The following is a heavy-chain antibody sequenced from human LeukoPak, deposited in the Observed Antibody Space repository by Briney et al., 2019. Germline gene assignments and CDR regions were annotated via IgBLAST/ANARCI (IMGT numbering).Heavy chain of an antibody. J-gene: IGHJ4*02. Sequence: SETLSPTCTVSGVSISSYYWSWIRPPPGKGLEWIGYIYYSGSTNYNPSLKSRVTISVDTSKNQFSLKLSSVTAADTAVYYCARGCTNGVCYLDYWGQGTLVTVSS. CDR1: GVSISSYY. D-gene: IGHD2-8*01. V-gene: IGHV4-59*01. CDR3: ARGCTNGVCYLDY. CDR2: IYYSGST.